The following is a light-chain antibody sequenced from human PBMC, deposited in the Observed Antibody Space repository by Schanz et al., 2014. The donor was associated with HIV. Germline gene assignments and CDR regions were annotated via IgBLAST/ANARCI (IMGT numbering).Light chain of an antibody. CDR3: QQYGSSPIT. CDR1: QRVSSSY. Sequence: EIVMTQSPGTLSLSPGERATLSCRASQRVSSSYIAWYQQKPGQAPRLLIHGAFSRATGTPDRFSGSGSGTDFTLTISRLEPEDFAVYYCQQYGSSPITFGQGTRLEI. V-gene: IGKV3-20*01. CDR2: GAF. J-gene: IGKJ5*01.